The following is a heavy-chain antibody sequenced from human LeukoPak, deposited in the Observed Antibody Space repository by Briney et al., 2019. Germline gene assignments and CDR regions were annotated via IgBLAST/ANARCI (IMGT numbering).Heavy chain of an antibody. CDR3: AKDSVAVTDPNWFDP. CDR2: ISGSGGST. CDR1: GFTFSSYA. V-gene: IGHV3-23*01. J-gene: IGHJ5*02. D-gene: IGHD6-19*01. Sequence: GGSLRLSCAASGFTFSSYAMSWVRQAPGKGLEWVSAISGSGGSTYYADSVKGRFTISRDNSKNTLYLQMNSLRAEDTAVYYRAKDSVAVTDPNWFDPWGQGTLVTVSS.